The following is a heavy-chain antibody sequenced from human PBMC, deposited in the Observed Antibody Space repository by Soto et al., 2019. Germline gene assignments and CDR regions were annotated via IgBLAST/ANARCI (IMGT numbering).Heavy chain of an antibody. J-gene: IGHJ4*02. D-gene: IGHD3-22*01. CDR1: GYTFTGYY. CDR2: INPNSGGT. Sequence: VSVKVSCKASGYTFTGYYMHWVRQAPGQGLEWMGWINPNSGGTNYAQRFQGRVTMTRDTSISTAYMELSRLRSDDTAVYYCARDRPLTYYYDSSGYQSDYWGQGTLVTVSS. V-gene: IGHV1-2*02. CDR3: ARDRPLTYYYDSSGYQSDY.